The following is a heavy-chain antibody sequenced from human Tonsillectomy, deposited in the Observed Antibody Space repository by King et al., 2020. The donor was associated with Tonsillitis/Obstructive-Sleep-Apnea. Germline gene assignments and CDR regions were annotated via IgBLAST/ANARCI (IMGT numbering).Heavy chain of an antibody. V-gene: IGHV1-46*01. CDR2: INPSGGST. CDR3: STAVHDTSEVGYFYHYMDV. CDR1: GYTFTSYS. D-gene: IGHD3-22*01. J-gene: IGHJ6*03. Sequence: VQLVESGAEVKKPGASVKVSCKASGYTFTSYSMHWVRQAPGQGLQWMGIINPSGGSTTYAQNFQGRVTMTSDTSTSTLYMELSSLRSEDTAVYYCSTAVHDTSEVGYFYHYMDVWGKGTTVTVSS.